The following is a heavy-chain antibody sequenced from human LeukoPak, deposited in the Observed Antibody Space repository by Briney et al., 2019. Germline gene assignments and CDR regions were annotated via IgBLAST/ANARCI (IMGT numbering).Heavy chain of an antibody. V-gene: IGHV4-39*01. CDR2: IYYSGST. CDR1: GGSISSSSYY. CDR3: ARVPFDTRFEDDILSDY. Sequence: SETLSLTCTVSGGSISSSSYYWGWIRQPPGKGLEWIGSIYYSGSTYYNPSLKSRVTISVDTSKNQFSLKLSSVTAADTAVYYCARVPFDTRFEDDILSDYWGQGTLVTVSS. D-gene: IGHD3-9*01. J-gene: IGHJ4*02.